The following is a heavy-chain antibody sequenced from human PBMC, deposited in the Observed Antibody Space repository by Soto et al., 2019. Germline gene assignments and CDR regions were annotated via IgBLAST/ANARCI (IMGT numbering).Heavy chain of an antibody. CDR3: TTDSYSTIIIVRFDY. V-gene: IGHV3-15*07. D-gene: IGHD3-22*01. CDR2: IKSKTDGGTT. J-gene: IGHJ4*01. CDR1: GFTFSNAW. Sequence: GGSLRLSCAASGFTFSNAWINWVRQAPGKGLEWVGRIKSKTDGGTTDYAEPVKGRFAISRDDSNNMVYLQMNSLKIEDTAVYYSTTDSYSTIIIVRFDYWGHGTLVTVS.